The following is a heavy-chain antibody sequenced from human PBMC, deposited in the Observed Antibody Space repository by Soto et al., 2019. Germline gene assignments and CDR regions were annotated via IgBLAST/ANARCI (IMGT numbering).Heavy chain of an antibody. CDR3: GRAKAVMITALDI. CDR2: VSDHAGSRGGT. D-gene: IGHD3-16*01. Sequence: EVALLESGGGLVQPGGSLRLSCKASGFMFNNSAMTWVRQAPGQGLQWVASVSDHAGSRGGTDYADSGKCRFIISRDKSTQTLYLQLDSLTGAATAVYYCGRAKAVMITALDIWGQGTMVTFSS. J-gene: IGHJ3*02. CDR1: GFMFNNSA. V-gene: IGHV3-23*01.